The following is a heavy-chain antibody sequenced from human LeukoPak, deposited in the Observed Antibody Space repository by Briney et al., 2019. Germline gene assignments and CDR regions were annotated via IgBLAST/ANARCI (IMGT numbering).Heavy chain of an antibody. V-gene: IGHV3-7*01. CDR1: GFSLSSHW. D-gene: IGHD5-12*01. CDR2: INQDGSAR. CDR3: ARWDIRGTAHQLDY. Sequence: GGSLRLSCAASGFSLSSHWMSWVRQAPGKGQEWVANINQDGSARYYVDSVKGRFTTSRDNAKNSMYLQMNSLRPEDTAVYYCARWDIRGTAHQLDYWGQGTLVTVSS. J-gene: IGHJ4*02.